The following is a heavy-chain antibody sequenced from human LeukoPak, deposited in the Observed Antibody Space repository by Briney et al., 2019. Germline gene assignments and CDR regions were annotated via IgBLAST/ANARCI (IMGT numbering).Heavy chain of an antibody. D-gene: IGHD6-19*01. J-gene: IGHJ4*02. Sequence: GGSLRLSCAASGFTVSNAWMSWVRQAPGKGLEWVGRIKSKTDGGATDYAAPAKGRFTISRDDSKNTLYLQMNSLKSEDTAVYYCTTDKYSSGWYGGFDNWGQGTLVTVSS. V-gene: IGHV3-15*01. CDR3: TTDKYSSGWYGGFDN. CDR2: IKSKTDGGAT. CDR1: GFTVSNAW.